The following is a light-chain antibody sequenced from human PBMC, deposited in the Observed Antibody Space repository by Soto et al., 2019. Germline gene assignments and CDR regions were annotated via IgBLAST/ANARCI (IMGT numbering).Light chain of an antibody. J-gene: IGKJ5*01. CDR1: QGISSY. V-gene: IGKV1-9*01. CDR2: AAS. Sequence: DIQLTQSPSFLSASVGDRVTITCRASQGISSYLAWYQQKPGKAPKLLIYAASTLQSGVPSRFSGSGSGTEFTLTISSLQPVDFATYYCQQLNSYPRSITFCXGTRLEIK. CDR3: QQLNSYPRSIT.